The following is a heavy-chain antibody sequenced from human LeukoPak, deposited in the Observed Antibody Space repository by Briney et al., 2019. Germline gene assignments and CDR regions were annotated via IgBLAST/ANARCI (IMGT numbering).Heavy chain of an antibody. J-gene: IGHJ4*02. CDR2: IYYSGST. D-gene: IGHD6-19*01. Sequence: SETLSLTCTVSGGSISSSSYYWGWIRQPPGKGLEWIGSIYYSGSTYYNPSLKSRVTISVDTSKHQFSLKLSSVTAADTAVYYCARRPLTYSSGWAFDYWGQGTLVTVSS. V-gene: IGHV4-39*07. CDR1: GGSISSSSYY. CDR3: ARRPLTYSSGWAFDY.